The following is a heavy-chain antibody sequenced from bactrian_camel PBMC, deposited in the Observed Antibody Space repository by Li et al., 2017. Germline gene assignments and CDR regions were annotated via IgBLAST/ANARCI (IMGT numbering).Heavy chain of an antibody. Sequence: QLVESGGGSVQAGESLRLSCATSGDTDSTHHMAWFRQAPGKEREGVATISSAGSRRYTDSVKGRFTISQDDAKNTVYLQMNSLKPEDTAMYYCAARRTICVWRSSPEQAEFENWGQGTQVTVS. V-gene: IGHV3S53*01. D-gene: IGHD1*01. CDR3: AARRTICVWRSSPEQAEFEN. CDR2: ISSAGSR. J-gene: IGHJ4*01. CDR1: GDTDSTHH.